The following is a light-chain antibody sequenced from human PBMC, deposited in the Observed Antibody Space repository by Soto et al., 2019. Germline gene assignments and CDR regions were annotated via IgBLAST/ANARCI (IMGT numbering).Light chain of an antibody. V-gene: IGLV1-40*01. Sequence: QSVLTQPPSASGARGQRVTISCTGSSSDIGAGFDVHWYQHLPGTAPKLLIYGNTNRPSGVPGRFSGSKSGTSASLVITGLQAEDEADYYCQSYENSRTGFYVFGTGTKVTVL. CDR1: SSDIGAGFD. CDR3: QSYENSRTGFYV. CDR2: GNT. J-gene: IGLJ1*01.